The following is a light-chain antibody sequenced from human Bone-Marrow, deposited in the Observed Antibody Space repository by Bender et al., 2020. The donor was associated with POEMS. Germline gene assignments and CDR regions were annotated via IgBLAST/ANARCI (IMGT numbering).Light chain of an antibody. CDR1: SSDVGSYNL. Sequence: QSALTQPSSVSGSLGQSITISCTGTSSDVGSYNLVSWYQHLPGEAPKLVIHEDTKRPSGVSSRFSGSKSGSTASLTISGLQTEDEADYYCCSFVIGATLLFGGGTKLTVL. CDR2: EDT. J-gene: IGLJ2*01. CDR3: CSFVIGATLL. V-gene: IGLV2-23*01.